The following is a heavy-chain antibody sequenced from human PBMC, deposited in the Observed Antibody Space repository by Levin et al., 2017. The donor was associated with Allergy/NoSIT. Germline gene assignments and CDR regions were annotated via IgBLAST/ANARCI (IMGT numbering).Heavy chain of an antibody. V-gene: IGHV1-69*06. J-gene: IGHJ6*02. CDR3: ASRGEIVVVPAATRPHYYYYGMDV. CDR2: IIPIFGTA. Sequence: SVKVSCKASGGTFSSYAISWVRQAPGQGLEWMGGIIPIFGTANYAQKFQGRVTITADKSTSTAYMELSSLRSEDTAVYYCASRGEIVVVPAATRPHYYYYGMDVWGQGTTVTVSS. CDR1: GGTFSSYA. D-gene: IGHD2-2*01.